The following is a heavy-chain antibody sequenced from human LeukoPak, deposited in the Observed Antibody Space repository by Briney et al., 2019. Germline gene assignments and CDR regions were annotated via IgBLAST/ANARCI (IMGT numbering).Heavy chain of an antibody. V-gene: IGHV1-3*01. D-gene: IGHD5-12*01. Sequence: ASVTVSCKASGYTFTSYAIHWVRQAPGQRLEWMGWINAGNGNTKHSQKFQDRVTITRDTSASTAYMELSSLRSEDTAVYYCARGGGYSGYDATDYWGQGTLVTVSS. CDR3: ARGGGYSGYDATDY. CDR2: INAGNGNT. CDR1: GYTFTSYA. J-gene: IGHJ4*02.